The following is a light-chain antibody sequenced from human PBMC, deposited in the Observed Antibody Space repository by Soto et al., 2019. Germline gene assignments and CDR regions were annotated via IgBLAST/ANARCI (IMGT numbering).Light chain of an antibody. V-gene: IGKV3-15*01. Sequence: EIVMTQSPATLSVSPGERASLSCRASQSVSSNLAWYQYTPGQAPRLLIYGASTRATGIPARFSGSGSGTEFTLTISSLQSEDFAVYYCQQYSIWRTFGQGTKVDIK. J-gene: IGKJ1*01. CDR1: QSVSSN. CDR3: QQYSIWRT. CDR2: GAS.